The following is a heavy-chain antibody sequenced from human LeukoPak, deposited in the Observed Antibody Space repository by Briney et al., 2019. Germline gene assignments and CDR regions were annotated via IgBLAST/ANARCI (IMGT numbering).Heavy chain of an antibody. J-gene: IGHJ3*02. CDR2: IYTSGST. V-gene: IGHV4-4*07. D-gene: IGHD2-2*02. Sequence: SETLSLTCTVSGGSISSYYWSWIRQPAGKGLEWIGRIYTSGSTNYNPSLKSRVTMSVDTSKNQFSLKLSSVTAADTAVYYCARDLPFQLLYGHDAFDIWGQATMVTVSS. CDR1: GGSISSYY. CDR3: ARDLPFQLLYGHDAFDI.